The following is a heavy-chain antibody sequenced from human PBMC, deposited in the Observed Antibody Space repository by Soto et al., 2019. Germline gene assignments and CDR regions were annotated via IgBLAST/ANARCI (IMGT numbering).Heavy chain of an antibody. J-gene: IGHJ6*02. V-gene: IGHV3-33*01. Sequence: AGSLRLSCAASGFTFSSYGMDWVRQAPGKGLEWVAVIWYDGSNKYYADSVKGRFTISRDNSKNTLYLQMNSLRAEDTAVYYCASKKVGADYDFWSGPVYYYGMDVWGQGTTVTVSS. CDR2: IWYDGSNK. D-gene: IGHD3-3*01. CDR1: GFTFSSYG. CDR3: ASKKVGADYDFWSGPVYYYGMDV.